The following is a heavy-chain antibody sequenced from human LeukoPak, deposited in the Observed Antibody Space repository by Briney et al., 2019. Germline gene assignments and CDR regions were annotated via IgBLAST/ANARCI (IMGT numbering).Heavy chain of an antibody. V-gene: IGHV1-46*01. Sequence: ASVKVSCKASGYTFTSYYMHWVRRAPGQGLEWMGIINPSGGSTSYAQKFQGRVTMTRDTSTSTVYMELSSLRSEDTAVYYCARAYSSGWSHSYYFDYWGQGTLVTVSS. D-gene: IGHD6-19*01. CDR3: ARAYSSGWSHSYYFDY. J-gene: IGHJ4*02. CDR2: INPSGGST. CDR1: GYTFTSYY.